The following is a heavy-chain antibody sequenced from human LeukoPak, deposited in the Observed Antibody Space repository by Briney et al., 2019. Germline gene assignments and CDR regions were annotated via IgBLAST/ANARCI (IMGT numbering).Heavy chain of an antibody. J-gene: IGHJ4*02. Sequence: RASVKVSCKASGGTFSSYAISWVRQAPGQGLEWMGRIIPIFGTANYAQKFQDRVTITTDESTSTAYMELSSLRSEDTAVYYCARDSLYGSGARTPDYWGQGTLVTVSS. CDR2: IIPIFGTA. CDR3: ARDSLYGSGARTPDY. D-gene: IGHD3-10*01. CDR1: GGTFSSYA. V-gene: IGHV1-69*05.